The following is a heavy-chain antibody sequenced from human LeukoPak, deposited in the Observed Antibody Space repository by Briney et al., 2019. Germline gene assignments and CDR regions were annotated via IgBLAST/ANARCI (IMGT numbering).Heavy chain of an antibody. CDR3: ARVMYYYDSSGAFDY. D-gene: IGHD3-22*01. V-gene: IGHV3-20*04. J-gene: IGHJ4*02. CDR2: INWNGGST. CDR1: GFTFDDYG. Sequence: GGSLRLSCAASGFTFDDYGMSWVRQAPGKGLEWVSGINWNGGSTGYADSVKGRFTISRGNAKNSLYLQMNSLRAEDTALYYCARVMYYYDSSGAFDYWGQGTLVTVSS.